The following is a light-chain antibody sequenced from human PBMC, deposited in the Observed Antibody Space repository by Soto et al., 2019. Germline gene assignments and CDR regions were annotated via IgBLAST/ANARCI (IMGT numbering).Light chain of an antibody. CDR2: GVT. Sequence: QSVLTQPTSLSGSPGQSITISCTGNRNDIGTYDYVSWYQQHPGRAPRLLIHGVTTRPSGISDRFSASKSGLTASLTISGLQPEDEADYYCSSFTSNSIYVYGPGTKVTVL. J-gene: IGLJ1*01. CDR1: RNDIGTYDY. CDR3: SSFTSNSIYV. V-gene: IGLV2-14*03.